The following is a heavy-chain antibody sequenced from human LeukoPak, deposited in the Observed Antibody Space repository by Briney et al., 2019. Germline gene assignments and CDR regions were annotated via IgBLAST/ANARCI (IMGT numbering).Heavy chain of an antibody. V-gene: IGHV3-30-3*01. CDR2: ILYDGSNK. Sequence: PGGSLRLSCAASGFTFSSYAMHWVRQAPGKGLEWVAVILYDGSNKYYADSVKGRFTISRDNSKNTLYLQMNSLRAEDTAVYYCARGLKAVRGVISGSYYFDYWGQGTLVTVSS. D-gene: IGHD3-10*01. CDR1: GFTFSSYA. CDR3: ARGLKAVRGVISGSYYFDY. J-gene: IGHJ4*02.